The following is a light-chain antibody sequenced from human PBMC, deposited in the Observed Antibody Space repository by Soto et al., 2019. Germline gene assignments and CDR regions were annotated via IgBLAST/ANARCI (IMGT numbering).Light chain of an antibody. V-gene: IGKV3-11*01. Sequence: EIVLTHSPGTLSLSPGERATLSCRASQSVASRNLAWYQQKPGQAPRLLIYDASNRATGIPARFSGSGSGTDFTLTISSLEPEDFAVYYCQQYNNWPSWTFGQGTKVDIK. CDR3: QQYNNWPSWT. J-gene: IGKJ1*01. CDR2: DAS. CDR1: QSVASRN.